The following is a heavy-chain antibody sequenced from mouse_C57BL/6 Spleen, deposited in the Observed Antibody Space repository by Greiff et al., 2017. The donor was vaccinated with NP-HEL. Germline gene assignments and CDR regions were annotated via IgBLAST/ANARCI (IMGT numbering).Heavy chain of an antibody. CDR2: IDPSDSYT. CDR1: GYTFTSYW. J-gene: IGHJ1*03. CDR3: ARSPYGSSSWYFDV. Sequence: QVQLQQSGAELVMPGASVKLSCKASGYTFTSYWMHWVKQRPGQGLEWIGEIDPSDSYTNYNQKFKGKSTLTVDKSSSTAYMQLSSLTSEDSAVYYCARSPYGSSSWYFDVWGTGTTVTVSS. D-gene: IGHD1-1*01. V-gene: IGHV1-69*01.